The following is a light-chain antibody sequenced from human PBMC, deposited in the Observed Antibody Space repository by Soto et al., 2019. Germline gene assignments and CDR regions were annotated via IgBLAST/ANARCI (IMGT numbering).Light chain of an antibody. Sequence: EIVMTQSPATLSVSPGERVTLSCRASQSVSSDLAWYQQKPGQAPRLLIYGASTRATGIPARFSGSGSGTEFTLTISSLQSEDFATYYCQQSYSTPRTFGQGTKVEIK. CDR1: QSVSSD. V-gene: IGKV3-15*01. J-gene: IGKJ1*01. CDR2: GAS. CDR3: QQSYSTPRT.